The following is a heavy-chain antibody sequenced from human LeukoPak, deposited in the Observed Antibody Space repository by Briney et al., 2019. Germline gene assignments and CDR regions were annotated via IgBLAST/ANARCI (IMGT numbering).Heavy chain of an antibody. J-gene: IGHJ4*02. CDR1: GGSISSYY. V-gene: IGHV4-59*01. CDR3: AREGYSSGLRRYYFDY. CDR2: IYYSGST. Sequence: PSETLSLTCTVSGGSISSYYWSWIRQPPGKGLGWIGYIYYSGSTNYNPSLKSRVTISVDTSKNQFSLKLSSVTAADTAVYYCAREGYSSGLRRYYFDYWGQGTLVTVSS. D-gene: IGHD6-19*01.